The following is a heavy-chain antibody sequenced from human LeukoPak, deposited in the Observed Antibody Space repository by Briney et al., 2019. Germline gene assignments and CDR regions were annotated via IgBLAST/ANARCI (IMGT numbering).Heavy chain of an antibody. CDR2: ISYDGSNK. CDR1: GFTFSSYA. Sequence: GGSLRLSCAASGFTFSSYAMHWVRQAPGKGLEWVAVISYDGSNKYYADSVKGRFTISRDNSKNTLYLQMNSLRAEDTAVYYCAGDRGYSYGRGPAYGMDVWGKGTTVTVSS. D-gene: IGHD5-18*01. V-gene: IGHV3-30*04. CDR3: AGDRGYSYGRGPAYGMDV. J-gene: IGHJ6*04.